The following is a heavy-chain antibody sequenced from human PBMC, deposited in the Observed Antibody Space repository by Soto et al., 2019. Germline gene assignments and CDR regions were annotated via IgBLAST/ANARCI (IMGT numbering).Heavy chain of an antibody. CDR2: IWYDGSNK. J-gene: IGHJ6*02. CDR1: GFTFSSYG. D-gene: IGHD6-19*01. Sequence: GGSLRLSCAASGFTFSSYGMHWVRQAPGKGLEWVAVIWYDGSNKYYADSVKGRFTISRDNSKNTLYLQMNSLRAEDTAVYYCARDGVAVAGHPTGYYYGMDVWGQGTTVTVSS. CDR3: ARDGVAVAGHPTGYYYGMDV. V-gene: IGHV3-33*01.